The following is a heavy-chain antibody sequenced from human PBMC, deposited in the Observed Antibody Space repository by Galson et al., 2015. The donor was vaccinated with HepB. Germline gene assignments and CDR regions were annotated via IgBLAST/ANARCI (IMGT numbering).Heavy chain of an antibody. CDR1: GFSLSTSGMC. J-gene: IGHJ4*02. CDR3: ARMSTEGYYSDSIAYAHYFEY. V-gene: IGHV2-70*01. D-gene: IGHD3-22*01. Sequence: PALVKPTQTLTLTCTFSGFSLSTSGMCVSWIRQPPGKALEWLALIDWDDEKHYSTSLKTRLTTSKDTSQNQVVLTMTNMDPVDTGTYYCARMSTEGYYSDSIAYAHYFEYWGQGSPVTVSS. CDR2: IDWDDEK.